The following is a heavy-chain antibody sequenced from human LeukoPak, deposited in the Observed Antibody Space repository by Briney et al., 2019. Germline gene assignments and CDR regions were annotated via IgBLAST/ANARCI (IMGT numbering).Heavy chain of an antibody. CDR3: AKDLNRGYYDSSGYPCFGY. J-gene: IGHJ4*02. D-gene: IGHD3-22*01. Sequence: PGGSLRLSCAASGFTFSSYAMSWVRQAPGKGLEWVSAISGSGGSTYYADSVKGRFTISRDNSKNTLYLQMNSLRAEDTAVYYCAKDLNRGYYDSSGYPCFGYWGQGTLVTVSS. V-gene: IGHV3-23*01. CDR2: ISGSGGST. CDR1: GFTFSSYA.